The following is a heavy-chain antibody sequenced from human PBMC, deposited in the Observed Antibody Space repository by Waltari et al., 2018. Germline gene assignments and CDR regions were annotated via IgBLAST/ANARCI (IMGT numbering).Heavy chain of an antibody. J-gene: IGHJ3*02. CDR2: IRYDGSNQ. Sequence: HLVESGGGVVQPGGSLRLSCAASGFTFRYFGMHWVRQAPGKGLEWGVFIRYDGSNQEYVDSVKGRFSISRDNSRNTVYLQMNSLRVEDTAVYYCAKDRGGGYGGLRPDAFDIWGEGTRVIVSS. CDR1: GFTFRYFG. D-gene: IGHD3-10*01. V-gene: IGHV3-30*02. CDR3: AKDRGGGYGGLRPDAFDI.